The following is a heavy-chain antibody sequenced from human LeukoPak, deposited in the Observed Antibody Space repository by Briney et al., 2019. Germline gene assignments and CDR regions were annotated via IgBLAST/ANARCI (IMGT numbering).Heavy chain of an antibody. V-gene: IGHV3-53*01. CDR2: IYSGGST. D-gene: IGHD2-2*01. J-gene: IGHJ5*02. CDR1: GFTVSSNY. Sequence: GGSLRLSCAASGFTVSSNYMSWVRQAPGKGLEWVSVIYSGGSTYYADSVKGRFTISRDNSKNTLYLQMNSLRAEDTAVYYCARDRPYQLLPNWFDPWGQGTLVTVSS. CDR3: ARDRPYQLLPNWFDP.